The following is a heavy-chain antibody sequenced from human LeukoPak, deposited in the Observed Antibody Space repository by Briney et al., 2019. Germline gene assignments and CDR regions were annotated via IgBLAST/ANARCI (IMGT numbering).Heavy chain of an antibody. J-gene: IGHJ4*02. CDR2: INWNSDST. Sequence: SGGSLRLSCAASGFTFDNYGMSWVRQAPGKGLEWVSGINWNSDSTGYAGSVKGRFTISRDNAKNSLYLQMNSLRAEDTAVYYCAKDISDILTGYYPPRTGFDYWGQGTLVTVSS. CDR1: GFTFDNYG. CDR3: AKDISDILTGYYPPRTGFDY. V-gene: IGHV3-20*04. D-gene: IGHD3-9*01.